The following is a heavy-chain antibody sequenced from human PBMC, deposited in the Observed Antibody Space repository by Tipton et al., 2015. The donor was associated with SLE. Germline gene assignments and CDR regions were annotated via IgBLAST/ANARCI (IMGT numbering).Heavy chain of an antibody. CDR3: AREPTRTGYWYFDL. CDR2: IFARGTT. D-gene: IGHD1-7*01. V-gene: IGHV4-4*07. CDR1: GGSISNYY. J-gene: IGHJ2*01. Sequence: TLSLTCIVSGGSISNYYWSWIRQPAGNGLEWIGRIFARGTTKSKSPLKSRISMSVDTSKNQFSLKLSSVTAADTAVYYCAREPTRTGYWYFDLWGRGTLVTVSS.